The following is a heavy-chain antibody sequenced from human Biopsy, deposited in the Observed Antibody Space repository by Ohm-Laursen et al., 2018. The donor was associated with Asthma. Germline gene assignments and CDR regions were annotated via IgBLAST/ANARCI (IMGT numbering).Heavy chain of an antibody. V-gene: IGHV3-48*01. CDR1: GFTFSSYS. CDR3: ARDANIYYDSSGYYYNYYYGMDV. J-gene: IGHJ6*02. CDR2: ISSSSSTI. Sequence: SLRLSCAASGFTFSSYSMNWVRQAPGKGLEWVSYISSSSSTIYYADSVKGRFTISRDNAKNSLYLQMSSLRAEDTAVYYCARDANIYYDSSGYYYNYYYGMDVWGQGTTVTVSS. D-gene: IGHD3-22*01.